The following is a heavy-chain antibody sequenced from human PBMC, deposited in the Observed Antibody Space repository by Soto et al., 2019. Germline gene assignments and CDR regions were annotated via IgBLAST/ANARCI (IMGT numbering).Heavy chain of an antibody. J-gene: IGHJ3*02. D-gene: IGHD3-3*01. CDR2: IYTSGST. V-gene: IGHV4-4*07. CDR1: GGSISSYF. Sequence: QVQLQESGPGLAKPSETLSLTCTVSGGSISSYFWSWIRQPAGKGLEWIGRIYTSGSTNYNPSLKSRVTMSLDTSKNQFSLRLSSVTAADTAVYYCARDGDFWSGSYAFDIWGQGTMVTVSS. CDR3: ARDGDFWSGSYAFDI.